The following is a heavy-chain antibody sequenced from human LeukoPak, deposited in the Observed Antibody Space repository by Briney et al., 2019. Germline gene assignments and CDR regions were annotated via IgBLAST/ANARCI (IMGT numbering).Heavy chain of an antibody. D-gene: IGHD6-19*01. V-gene: IGHV3-30*09. CDR1: GFIFSNYA. CDR2: ILSDGNNK. CDR3: ARGSSGWYYYYMDV. J-gene: IGHJ6*03. Sequence: GGSLRLPCAASGFIFSNYAIHWVRQAPGKGLEWVAIILSDGNNKYYADSVQGRFAISRDNSNNTLYLEMNGLRPEDTAVYYCARGSSGWYYYYMDVWGTGTTVTVSS.